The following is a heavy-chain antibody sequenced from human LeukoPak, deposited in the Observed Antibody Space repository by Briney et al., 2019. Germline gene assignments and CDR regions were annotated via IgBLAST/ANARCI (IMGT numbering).Heavy chain of an antibody. V-gene: IGHV4-59*08. J-gene: IGHJ4*02. D-gene: IGHD2-2*01. CDR3: ASSSEVDPTRIDY. CDR2: IYYSGST. CDR1: GGSISSYY. Sequence: SETLSLTCTVSGGSISSYYWSWIRQPPGKGLEGIGYIYYSGSTNYNPSLKSRVTISVDTSKNQFSLKLSSVTAADTAVYYCASSSEVDPTRIDYWGQGTLVTVSS.